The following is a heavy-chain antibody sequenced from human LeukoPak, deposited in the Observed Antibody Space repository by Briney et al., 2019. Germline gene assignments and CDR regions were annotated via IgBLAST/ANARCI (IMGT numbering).Heavy chain of an antibody. J-gene: IGHJ4*02. CDR2: IIPILGIA. D-gene: IGHD3-16*02. CDR3: ARGVWGSYRYNGGVYFDY. Sequence: SVKVSCKASGGTFSSYTISWVRQAPGRGLEWMGRIIPILGIANYAQKFQGRVTITADKSTSTAYMELSSLRSEDTAVYYCARGVWGSYRYNGGVYFDYWGQGTLVTVSS. CDR1: GGTFSSYT. V-gene: IGHV1-69*02.